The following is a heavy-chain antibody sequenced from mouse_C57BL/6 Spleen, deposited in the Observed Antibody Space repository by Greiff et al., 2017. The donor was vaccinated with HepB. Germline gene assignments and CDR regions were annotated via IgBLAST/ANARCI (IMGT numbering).Heavy chain of an antibody. Sequence: QVQLQQPGAELVKPGASVKMSCKASGYTFTSYWITWVKQRPGQGLEWIGDIYPGSGSTNYNEKFKSKATLTVDTSSSTAYMQLSSLTSEDSAVYYCARLYYDYSWFAYWGQGTLVTVSA. CDR3: ARLYYDYSWFAY. CDR1: GYTFTSYW. CDR2: IYPGSGST. J-gene: IGHJ3*01. V-gene: IGHV1-55*01. D-gene: IGHD2-4*01.